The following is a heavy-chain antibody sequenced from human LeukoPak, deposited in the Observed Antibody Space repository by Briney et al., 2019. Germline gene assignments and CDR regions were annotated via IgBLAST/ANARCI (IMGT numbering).Heavy chain of an antibody. Sequence: GGSLRLSCAASGFTFSSYSMNWVRQAPGKGLEWVSSISSSSYIYYADSVKGRFTISRDNAKNSLYLQMNSLRAEDTAVYYCARALGDYVWGSYRTAEYFQHWGQGTLVTVSS. CDR3: ARALGDYVWGSYRTAEYFQH. CDR2: ISSSSYI. D-gene: IGHD3-16*02. J-gene: IGHJ1*01. V-gene: IGHV3-21*01. CDR1: GFTFSSYS.